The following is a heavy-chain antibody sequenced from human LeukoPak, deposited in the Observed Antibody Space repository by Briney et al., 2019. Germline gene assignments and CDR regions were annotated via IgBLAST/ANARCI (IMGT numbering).Heavy chain of an antibody. V-gene: IGHV1-3*01. CDR1: GYTFTTYT. CDR3: ASGDLGYCSSTSCPTRGNAFDA. Sequence: ASVTVSCTASGYTFTTYTIHWVRQAPGQRLEWMGWINAGNDKTKYSQKFQGRVTITRDTSASTAYMELSSLRSEDAAVYYCASGDLGYCSSTSCPTRGNAFDAWGQGTMVTVSS. D-gene: IGHD2-2*01. J-gene: IGHJ3*01. CDR2: INAGNDKT.